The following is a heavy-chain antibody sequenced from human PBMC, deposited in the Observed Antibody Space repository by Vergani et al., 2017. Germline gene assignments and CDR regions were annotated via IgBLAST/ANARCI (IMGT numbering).Heavy chain of an antibody. CDR3: AKFGSSWYYFDY. CDR1: GFTFSSYA. V-gene: IGHV3-23*04. J-gene: IGHJ4*02. D-gene: IGHD6-13*01. Sequence: EVQLVESGGGLVQPGGSLRLSCAASGFTFSSYAMSWVRQAPGTGLEWVSAISGSGGSTYYADSVKGRFTIYRDNSKNTLYLKMNSLRAEDTAVYYCAKFGSSWYYFDYWGQGTLVTVSS. CDR2: ISGSGGST.